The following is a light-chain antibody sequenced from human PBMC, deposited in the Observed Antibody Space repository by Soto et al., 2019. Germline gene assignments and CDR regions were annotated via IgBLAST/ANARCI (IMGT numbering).Light chain of an antibody. J-gene: IGKJ1*01. V-gene: IGKV3-20*01. CDR2: GAS. CDR3: QQYGSSPRT. CDR1: QSVSSY. Sequence: EIVLTQSPGTLSLSPGERAILSCRASQSVSSYLAWYQQKPGQAPRLLIYGASSRATGIPDRFSGSGSGTDFTLTISRLEPEDFAVYYCQQYGSSPRTFGQGTKVEIK.